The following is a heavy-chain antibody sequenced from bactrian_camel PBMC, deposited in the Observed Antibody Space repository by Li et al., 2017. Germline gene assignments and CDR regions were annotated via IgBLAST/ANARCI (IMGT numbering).Heavy chain of an antibody. CDR1: GFTFSSSG. CDR3: AQETYGTPAY. CDR2: ISGGGSAT. J-gene: IGHJ4*01. Sequence: VQLVESGGGLVQPGGSLRLSCAASGFTFSSSGMTWVRQVPGKGLEWVSAISGGGSATYYVDSVRGRFTISRDNAENTVYLQLNSLKTEDGAMYYCAQETYGTPAYWGQGTQVTVS. V-gene: IGHV3S40*01. D-gene: IGHD2*01.